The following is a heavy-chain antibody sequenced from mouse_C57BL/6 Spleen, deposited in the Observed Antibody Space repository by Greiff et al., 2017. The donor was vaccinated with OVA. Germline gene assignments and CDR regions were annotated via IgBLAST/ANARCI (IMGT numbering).Heavy chain of an antibody. D-gene: IGHD2-3*01. CDR1: GFSLTSYG. CDR3: ARHDGYYVDYYAMDY. V-gene: IGHV2-6-1*01. Sequence: VQLVESGPGLVAPSQSLSITCTVSGFSLTSYGVHWVRQPPGKGLEWLVVIWSDGSTTYNSALKSRLSISKDNSKSQVFLKMNRLQTDDTAMYYCARHDGYYVDYYAMDYWGQGTSVTVSS. CDR2: IWSDGST. J-gene: IGHJ4*01.